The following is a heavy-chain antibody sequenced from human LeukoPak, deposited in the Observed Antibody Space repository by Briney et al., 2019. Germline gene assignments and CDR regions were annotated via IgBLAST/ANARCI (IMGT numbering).Heavy chain of an antibody. Sequence: PGGSLRLSCAASGFTFSSYAMSWVRRAPGKGLEWCSAISGSGGSTYYADSVKGRFTISRDNSRNTLYLQMNSLRAEDPAVYYCAKDPPRYCSGGSCYSGNWFDPWGQGTLVTVSS. D-gene: IGHD2-15*01. V-gene: IGHV3-23*01. J-gene: IGHJ5*02. CDR3: AKDPPRYCSGGSCYSGNWFDP. CDR2: ISGSGGST. CDR1: GFTFSSYA.